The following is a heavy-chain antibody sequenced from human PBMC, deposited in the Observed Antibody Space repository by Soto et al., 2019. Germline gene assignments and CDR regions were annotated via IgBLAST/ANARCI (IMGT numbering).Heavy chain of an antibody. Sequence: SLRLSCAASGLSFDSYWMTWVRQAPGKGPEWVANIKQDGSEKYYLDSVKGRFTISRDNAKNSLYLQMNSLRAEDTAVYYCARDALYYHYYMDVWGKGTTVTVYS. V-gene: IGHV3-7*01. CDR1: GLSFDSYW. J-gene: IGHJ6*03. CDR3: ARDALYYHYYMDV. CDR2: IKQDGSEK. D-gene: IGHD3-16*01.